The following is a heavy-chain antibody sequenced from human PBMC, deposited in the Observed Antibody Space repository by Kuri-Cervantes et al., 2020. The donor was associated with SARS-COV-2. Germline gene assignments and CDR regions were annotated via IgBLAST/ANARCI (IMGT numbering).Heavy chain of an antibody. J-gene: IGHJ4*02. Sequence: GGSLRLSCAASGFSFSSYAMSWVRQAPGKGLEWVAVISYDGSNKYYADSVKGRFTISRDNAKNTLYLQMDSLRAEDTAVYYCARMWCNTVTDFDYWGQGTLVTVSS. V-gene: IGHV3-30-3*01. D-gene: IGHD4-11*01. CDR3: ARMWCNTVTDFDY. CDR1: GFSFSSYA. CDR2: ISYDGSNK.